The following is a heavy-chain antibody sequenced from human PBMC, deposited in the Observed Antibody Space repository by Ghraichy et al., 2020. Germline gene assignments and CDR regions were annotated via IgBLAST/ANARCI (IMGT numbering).Heavy chain of an antibody. J-gene: IGHJ5*02. V-gene: IGHV3-23*01. CDR2: ISGSGGST. Sequence: GSLRLSCAASGFTFSSYAMIWVRQAPGKGLEWVSTISGSGGSTYYADSVKGRFTISRDNSKNTLYLQMNSLRADETAVYYFAKDRVGRDSSGQYAWFDPWGQGTLVTVSS. CDR1: GFTFSSYA. D-gene: IGHD3-22*01. CDR3: AKDRVGRDSSGQYAWFDP.